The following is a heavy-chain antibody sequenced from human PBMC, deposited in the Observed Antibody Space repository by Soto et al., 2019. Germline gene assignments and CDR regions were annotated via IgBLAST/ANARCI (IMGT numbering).Heavy chain of an antibody. V-gene: IGHV4-39*01. J-gene: IGHJ4*02. CDR1: GGSISSSSYY. CDR3: ARHIAAGYSSSSGFDY. D-gene: IGHD6-6*01. CDR2: IYYSGST. Sequence: SETLSLTCTVSGGSISSSSYYWGWIRQPPGKGLEWIGSIYYSGSTYYNPSLMSRVTISVDTSKNQFSLKLSSVTAADTAVYYCARHIAAGYSSSSGFDYWGQGTLVTVS.